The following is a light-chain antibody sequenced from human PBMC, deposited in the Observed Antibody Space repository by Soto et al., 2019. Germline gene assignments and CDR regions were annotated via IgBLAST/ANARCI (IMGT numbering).Light chain of an antibody. CDR3: GSWDSSLSADV. CDR2: DDD. CDR1: SSNIGGNS. J-gene: IGLJ1*01. Sequence: QSVLTQPPSVSAAPGQKVTTSCSGSSSNIGGNSVSWYQQLPGTAPKLLIYDDDKRPSGIPDRFSGSKSGTSATLGITGFRTGDEADYYCGSWDSSLSADVFGTGTKVTVL. V-gene: IGLV1-51*01.